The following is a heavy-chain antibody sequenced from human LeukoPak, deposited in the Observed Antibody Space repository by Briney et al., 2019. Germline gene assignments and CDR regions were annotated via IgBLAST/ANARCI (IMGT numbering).Heavy chain of an antibody. D-gene: IGHD6-6*01. CDR2: VYYSGTT. CDR3: AGGYSSSSAPD. CDR1: GASISSYY. V-gene: IGHV4-59*01. Sequence: SETLSLTCTVSGASISSYYWSWIRQPPGKGLEWLGYVYYSGTTKYNRSLKSRVPISVDTSKSQFSLKLTSVTAADTTVYYCAGGYSSSSAPDLGQGTLVTVS. J-gene: IGHJ4*02.